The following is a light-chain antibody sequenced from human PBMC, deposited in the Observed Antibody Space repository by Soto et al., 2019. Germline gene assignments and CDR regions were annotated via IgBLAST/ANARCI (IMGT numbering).Light chain of an antibody. J-gene: IGKJ4*01. CDR3: QPYNNWPLT. CDR2: DTS. V-gene: IGKV3-15*01. CDR1: QGIGDT. Sequence: VGQYPANPSRSPGEGGTRSFRASQGIGDTLAWYQHKPGQTPRLLIYDTSTRATGVPTRFSGSRSGAEFTLTINSLQPEDFAVYYCQPYNNWPLTFGGGTKVDIK.